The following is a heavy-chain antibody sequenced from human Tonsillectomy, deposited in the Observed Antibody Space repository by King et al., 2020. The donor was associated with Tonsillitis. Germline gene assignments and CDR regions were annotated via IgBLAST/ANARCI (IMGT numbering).Heavy chain of an antibody. CDR3: ARGPESGSLYGFDQ. Sequence: QLQESGPGLVKPSETLSLTCAVSGASISSFYWSWIRLLPEKGLEWIGFISNIGTTNYNPSLKSRVTISLDTSRNRFSLRMTSMTAADTAIYYCARGPESGSLYGFDQWGQGTLVTVSS. D-gene: IGHD1-26*01. CDR2: ISNIGTT. V-gene: IGHV4-59*08. J-gene: IGHJ4*02. CDR1: GASISSFY.